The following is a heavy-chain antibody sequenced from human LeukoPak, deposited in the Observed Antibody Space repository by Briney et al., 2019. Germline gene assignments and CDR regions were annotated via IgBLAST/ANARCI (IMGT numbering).Heavy chain of an antibody. V-gene: IGHV4-61*08. CDR2: IYYSGST. J-gene: IGHJ6*03. CDR1: GASISSGGYY. CDR3: ARDGRSHYMDV. Sequence: SQTLSLTCNVSGASISSGGYYWSWIRQPPGKGLEWIGYIYYSGSTNYNPSLKSRVTISVDTSKNQFSLKLSSVTAADTAVYYCARDGRSHYMDVWGKGTTVTVSS. D-gene: IGHD3-10*01.